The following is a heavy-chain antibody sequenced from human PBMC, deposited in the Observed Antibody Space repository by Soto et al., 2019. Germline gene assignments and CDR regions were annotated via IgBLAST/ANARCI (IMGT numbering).Heavy chain of an antibody. CDR3: AKDGGYSSGRYGA. V-gene: IGHV3-74*01. D-gene: IGHD6-19*01. CDR1: GFTFNYYW. Sequence: GGSLRLSCAASGFTFNYYWMHWVRQAPGQGLVWVSHIHSDGSTTTYADSVKGRFTISRDNAKNTLYLQMNSLRAEDTAVYYCAKDGGYSSGRYGAWGQGTLVTVSS. CDR2: IHSDGSTT. J-gene: IGHJ5*02.